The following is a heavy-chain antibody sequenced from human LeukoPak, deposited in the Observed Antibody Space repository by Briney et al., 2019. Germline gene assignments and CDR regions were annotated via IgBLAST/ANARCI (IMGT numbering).Heavy chain of an antibody. Sequence: ASVKVSCKASGYTFTGYYMHWVRQAPGQGLEWMGWINPNGGGTNYAQKFRGRVTVTRDTSISTAYMELSRLRSDDTAVYYCARATMVRGVTWGQGTLVTVSS. D-gene: IGHD3-10*01. CDR1: GYTFTGYY. CDR3: ARATMVRGVT. V-gene: IGHV1-2*02. CDR2: INPNGGGT. J-gene: IGHJ4*02.